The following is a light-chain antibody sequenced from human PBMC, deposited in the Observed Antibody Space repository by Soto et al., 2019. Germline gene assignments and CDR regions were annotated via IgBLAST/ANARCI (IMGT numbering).Light chain of an antibody. CDR1: QSVSSSY. J-gene: IGKJ1*01. V-gene: IGKV3-20*01. CDR2: GAS. CDR3: QRYGSSPTT. Sequence: EIVLTQSPGNLSLSPGERATLSCRASQSVSSSYLAWYQQKPGQAPRLLIYGASSSATGIPDRFSGSGSGTDLTLTISRLEPEDFAVYYCQRYGSSPTTFGQGTKVEIK.